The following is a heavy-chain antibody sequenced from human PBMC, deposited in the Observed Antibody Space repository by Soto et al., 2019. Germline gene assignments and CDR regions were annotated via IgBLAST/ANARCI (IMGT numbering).Heavy chain of an antibody. D-gene: IGHD3-10*01. Sequence: EVKLLQSGGGVVPPGGSLRLSCATSGFTFNTYPMTWVRQAPGKGLEWVSSISSTAGKTSSYADSVKGRFAISRDFSDNTVYLQMDNLRVDDTAVYFCAKGVLSFHYGMEVWGQGTTVTVSS. CDR1: GFTFNTYP. CDR3: AKGVLSFHYGMEV. CDR2: ISSTAGKTS. V-gene: IGHV3-23*01. J-gene: IGHJ6*02.